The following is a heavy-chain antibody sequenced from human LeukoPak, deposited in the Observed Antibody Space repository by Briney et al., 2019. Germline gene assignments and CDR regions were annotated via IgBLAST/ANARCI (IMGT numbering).Heavy chain of an antibody. CDR1: AFTFTSYG. CDR2: ITYDGYYK. V-gene: IGHV3-30*03. Sequence: PGRSLRLSCAASAFTFTSYGTHWVRQAPGKGLEWVALITYDGYYKYYSDSVKGRFTISSDTSKNTLYLQMNSLRAEDTAVYYCARDLSPVVRASPMGYWGQGTLVTVSS. CDR3: ARDLSPVVRASPMGY. J-gene: IGHJ4*02. D-gene: IGHD3-10*01.